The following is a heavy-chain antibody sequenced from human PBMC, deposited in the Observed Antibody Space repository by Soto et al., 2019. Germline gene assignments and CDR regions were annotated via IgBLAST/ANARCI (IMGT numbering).Heavy chain of an antibody. V-gene: IGHV3-30*18. J-gene: IGHJ4*02. D-gene: IGHD4-17*01. CDR3: AKDRTTVVTPLDY. Sequence: QVQLVESGGSVVQPGRSLRLSCAASGFTFSSYGMYWVRQAPGKGLEWVAVISYDGSNKYYADSVKGRFTISRDNSKNTLYLQMNSLRAEDTAVYYCAKDRTTVVTPLDYWGQGTLVTVSS. CDR1: GFTFSSYG. CDR2: ISYDGSNK.